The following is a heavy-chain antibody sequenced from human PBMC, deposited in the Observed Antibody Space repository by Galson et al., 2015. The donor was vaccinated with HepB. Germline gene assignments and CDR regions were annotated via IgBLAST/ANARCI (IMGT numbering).Heavy chain of an antibody. CDR1: GFTFSSYA. V-gene: IGHV3-64*01. J-gene: IGHJ6*02. CDR3: ARDYQEEAYYDFWSGYRPHYYGMDV. Sequence: SLRLSCAASGFTFSSYAMHWVRQAPGKGLEYVSAISSNGGSTYYANSVKGRFTISRDNSKNTLYLQMGSLRAEDMAVYYCARDYQEEAYYDFWSGYRPHYYGMDVWSQGTTVTVSS. CDR2: ISSNGGST. D-gene: IGHD3-3*01.